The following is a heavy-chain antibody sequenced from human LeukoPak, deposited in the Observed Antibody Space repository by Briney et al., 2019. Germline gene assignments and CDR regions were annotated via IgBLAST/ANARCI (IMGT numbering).Heavy chain of an antibody. CDR1: GGSFSGYY. V-gene: IGHV4-34*01. CDR2: INHSGST. Sequence: PSETLSLTCAVYGGSFSGYYWSWIRQPPGKGLEWIGEINHSGSTNYNPSLKSRVTISVDTSKNQFSLKLSSVTAADTAAYYRARGQSADMVRGVNNWFDPWGQGTLVTVSS. D-gene: IGHD3-10*01. CDR3: ARGQSADMVRGVNNWFDP. J-gene: IGHJ5*02.